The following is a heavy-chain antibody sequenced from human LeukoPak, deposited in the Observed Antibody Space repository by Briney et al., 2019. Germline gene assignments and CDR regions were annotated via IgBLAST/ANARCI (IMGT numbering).Heavy chain of an antibody. D-gene: IGHD5-18*01. CDR3: ARDGVDTAMGFDY. CDR1: GFTFSSYW. Sequence: KAGGSLRLSCAASGFTFSSYWMSWVRQAPGKGLEWIGSIYYSGSTYYNPSLKSRVTISVDTSKNQFSLKLSSVTAADTAVYYCARDGVDTAMGFDYWGQGTLVTVSS. J-gene: IGHJ4*02. CDR2: IYYSGST. V-gene: IGHV4-39*07.